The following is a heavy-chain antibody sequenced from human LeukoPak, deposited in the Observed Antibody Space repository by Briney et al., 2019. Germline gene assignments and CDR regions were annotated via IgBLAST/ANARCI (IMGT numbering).Heavy chain of an antibody. V-gene: IGHV3-21*04. CDR2: ISTSSIYI. D-gene: IGHD5-18*01. J-gene: IGHJ4*02. CDR1: GFTFSRYS. Sequence: GGSLRLSCAASGFTFSRYSMNWVRQAPGKGLEWVSSISTSSIYIYYADSVKGRFTISRDNSKNTLYLQMNSLRAEDTAVYYCAREGERYSYGLWGQGTLVTVSS. CDR3: AREGERYSYGL.